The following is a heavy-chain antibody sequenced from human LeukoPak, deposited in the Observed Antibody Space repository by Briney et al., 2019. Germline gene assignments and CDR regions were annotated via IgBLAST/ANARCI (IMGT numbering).Heavy chain of an antibody. D-gene: IGHD3-3*01. V-gene: IGHV3-66*01. CDR1: GFTVSTNY. CDR2: IYSGGST. CDR3: ARSDFWSGYRFDY. J-gene: IGHJ4*02. Sequence: PGGSLRLSCGASGFTVSTNYMSWVRQAPGKGLEWVLIIYSGGSTYYADSVKGRFTISRDNSKNTLYLQMNSLRAEDTAVYYCARSDFWSGYRFDYWGQGTLVTVSS.